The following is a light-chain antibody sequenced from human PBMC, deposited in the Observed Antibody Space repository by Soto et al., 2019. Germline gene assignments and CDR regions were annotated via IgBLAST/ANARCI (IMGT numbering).Light chain of an antibody. J-gene: IGLJ3*02. CDR2: LNSDGSH. V-gene: IGLV4-69*01. Sequence: QLVLTQSPSASASLGASVKLTCTLSSGHSSYAIAWHQQQPEKGPRYLMKLNSDGSHGKGDGIPDRFSGSSSGAERYLTISSLQSEDEADYYCQTWGTGLLVFGGGTKLTVL. CDR1: SGHSSYA. CDR3: QTWGTGLLV.